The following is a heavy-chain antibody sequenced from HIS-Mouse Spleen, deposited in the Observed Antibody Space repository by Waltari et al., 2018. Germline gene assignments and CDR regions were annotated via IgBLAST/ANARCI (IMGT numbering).Heavy chain of an antibody. Sequence: QVQLVQSGAEVKKPGASVKVSCKASGYTFTSYDINWVRQGTGQGLEGMGRMNPNSGNTGYAHTVQGRVTMTRNTSISTAYMELSSLRSEDTAVYYCARGHDYSNYFDYWGQGTLVTVSS. CDR3: ARGHDYSNYFDY. V-gene: IGHV1-8*01. CDR2: MNPNSGNT. J-gene: IGHJ4*02. CDR1: GYTFTSYD. D-gene: IGHD4-4*01.